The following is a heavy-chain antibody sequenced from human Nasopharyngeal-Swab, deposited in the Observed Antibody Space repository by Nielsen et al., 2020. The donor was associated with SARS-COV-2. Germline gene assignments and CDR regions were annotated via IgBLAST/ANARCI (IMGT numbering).Heavy chain of an antibody. Sequence: SETLSLTCAVYGGSFSGYYWSWIRQPPGKGLEWIGEINHSGSTNYNPSLKSRVTISVDTSKNQFSLKLSSVTAADTVVYYCARTDIVVVPAATTPRKDGMDVWGQGTTVTVSS. CDR2: INHSGST. V-gene: IGHV4-34*01. D-gene: IGHD2-2*01. CDR3: ARTDIVVVPAATTPRKDGMDV. CDR1: GGSFSGYY. J-gene: IGHJ6*02.